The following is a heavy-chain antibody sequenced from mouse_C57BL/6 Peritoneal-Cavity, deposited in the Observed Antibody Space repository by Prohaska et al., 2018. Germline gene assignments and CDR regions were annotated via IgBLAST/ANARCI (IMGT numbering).Heavy chain of an antibody. J-gene: IGHJ3*01. CDR2: INPNNGGT. CDR3: ARSSLYYSTVVNGFAY. V-gene: IGHV1-22*01. Sequence: HGKSLEWIGYINPNNGGTSYNQKFKGKATLTVNKSSSTAYMELRSLTSEDSAVYYCARSSLYYSTVVNGFAYWGQGTLVTVSA. D-gene: IGHD1-1*01.